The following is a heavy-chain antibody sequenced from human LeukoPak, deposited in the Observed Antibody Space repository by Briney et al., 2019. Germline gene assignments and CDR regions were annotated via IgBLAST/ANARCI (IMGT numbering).Heavy chain of an antibody. CDR3: ARDKHMFSSNVYYFDF. Sequence: GGSLRLSCAASGFIFNEYSMNWVRQAPGKGLEWVSYINSSGSAIYYVDSVKGRFTISRDSAQSSLYLQMYRRTDENTAVYYCARDKHMFSSNVYYFDFWGRGSQVTVSS. V-gene: IGHV3-48*02. D-gene: IGHD6-13*01. J-gene: IGHJ2*01. CDR1: GFIFNEYS. CDR2: INSSGSAI.